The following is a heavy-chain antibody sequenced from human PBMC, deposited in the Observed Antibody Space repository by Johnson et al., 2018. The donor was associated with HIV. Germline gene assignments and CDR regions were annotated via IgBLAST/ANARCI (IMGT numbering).Heavy chain of an antibody. D-gene: IGHD6-19*01. CDR3: AKVIAVAGTGAFDI. V-gene: IGHV3-30-3*02. Sequence: QVQLVESGGGVVQPGRSLRLSCAASGFTFSSYAMYWVRQAPGKGLEWVAVISYDGSKKYHADSVKGRFTISRDNSKSTLYLQMNSQKAEDTAVYYCAKVIAVAGTGAFDIWGQGTMVTVSS. CDR1: GFTFSSYA. CDR2: ISYDGSKK. J-gene: IGHJ3*02.